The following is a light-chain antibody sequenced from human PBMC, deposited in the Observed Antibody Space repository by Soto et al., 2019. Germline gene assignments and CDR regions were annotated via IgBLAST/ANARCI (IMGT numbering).Light chain of an antibody. CDR2: DAS. J-gene: IGKJ5*01. CDR3: QQRSNWPPIT. CDR1: QSVSSK. Sequence: EVVMTQSPATLSVSPGETATLSCMASQSVSSKLAWYQQKPGQAPRLLIYDASNRATGIPARFSGSGSGTGFTLTISSLEPEDFAVYYCQQRSNWPPITFGQGTRLEIK. V-gene: IGKV3-11*01.